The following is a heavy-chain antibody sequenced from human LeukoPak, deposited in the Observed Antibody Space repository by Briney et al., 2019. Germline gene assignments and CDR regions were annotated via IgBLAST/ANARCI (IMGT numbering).Heavy chain of an antibody. CDR1: GGTFSSYA. V-gene: IGHV1-69*05. D-gene: IGHD1-26*01. Sequence: RASVKVSCKASGGTFSSYAISWVRQAPGQGHEWMGEIIPIFGTANYAQKFQGRVTITTDESTSTAYMELSSLRSEDTAVYYCARQGIVGATIGDYYYMDVWGKGTTVTVSS. CDR3: ARQGIVGATIGDYYYMDV. J-gene: IGHJ6*03. CDR2: IIPIFGTA.